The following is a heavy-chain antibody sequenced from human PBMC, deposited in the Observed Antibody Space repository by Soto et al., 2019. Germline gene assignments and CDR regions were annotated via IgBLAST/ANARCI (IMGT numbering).Heavy chain of an antibody. Sequence: PSKPLYLTCAVYGGSFGGYYWSWIRQPPGKGLEWIGEINHSGSTNYNPSLKSRVTISVDTSKNQFSLKLSSVTAADTAVYYCARVMFYDVWAQIQDMYVWGQGSSVTVS. J-gene: IGHJ6*02. CDR1: GGSFGGYY. CDR3: ARVMFYDVWAQIQDMYV. D-gene: IGHD3-3*01. V-gene: IGHV4-34*01. CDR2: INHSGST.